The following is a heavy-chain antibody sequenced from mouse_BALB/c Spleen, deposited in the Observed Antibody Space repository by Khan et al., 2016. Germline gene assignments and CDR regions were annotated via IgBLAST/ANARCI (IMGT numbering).Heavy chain of an antibody. CDR3: AQIYDGYYGFAY. V-gene: IGHV14-3*02. Sequence: IQLQQSGAELVKPGASVKLSCTASGFNIKDTYMHWVKQRPEQGLEWIGRVDPANGNTKYDPKFQGKATITADTSSNTAYLQLSSLTSEDTAVYYSAQIYDGYYGFAYWGQGTLVTVSA. J-gene: IGHJ3*01. CDR1: GFNIKDTY. D-gene: IGHD2-3*01. CDR2: VDPANGNT.